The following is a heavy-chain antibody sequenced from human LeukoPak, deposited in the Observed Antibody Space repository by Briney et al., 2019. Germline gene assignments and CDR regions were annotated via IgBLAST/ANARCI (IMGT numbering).Heavy chain of an antibody. CDR1: GYTFTSYA. CDR2: ISADNGNT. V-gene: IGHV1-18*01. Sequence: GDSVKVSCKASGYTFTSYAISWVRQAPGQGLEWMGWISADNGNTDYAQRFQGRVTMTTDTSTSTAYMELRSLRSDDTAVYYCARWAQPYHYYYMDVWGKGTTVTISS. CDR3: ARWAQPYHYYYMDV. J-gene: IGHJ6*03.